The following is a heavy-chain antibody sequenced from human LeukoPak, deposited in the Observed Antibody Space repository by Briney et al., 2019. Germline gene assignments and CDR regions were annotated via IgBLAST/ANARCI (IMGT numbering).Heavy chain of an antibody. V-gene: IGHV3-7*01. CDR2: IKQDGTEK. J-gene: IGHJ4*02. CDR3: ATDAVLFEH. D-gene: IGHD6-19*01. CDR1: GLNIYIYW. Sequence: PGGSLRLSCAASGLNIYIYWMSWVRQPPGKGPEWVANIKQDGTEKYYVESVRGRFTISRDNAKNSLYLQMDSLRAEDTAVYYCATDAVLFEHLGQGTLVTVSS.